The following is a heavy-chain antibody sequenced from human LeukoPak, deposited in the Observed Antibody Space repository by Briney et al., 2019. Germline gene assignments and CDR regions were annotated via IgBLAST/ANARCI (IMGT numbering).Heavy chain of an antibody. CDR3: ARDQRELLFDY. V-gene: IGHV1-2*06. J-gene: IGHJ4*02. D-gene: IGHD1-26*01. CDR1: GYTFTGYY. Sequence: GASVKVSCKASGYTFTGYYIHWVRQAPGQGLEWMGRIKPNSGGTNYAQKFLGRVTMTRDTSISTVYMELSRLRSDDAAVYFCARDQRELLFDYWGQGTLVTVSS. CDR2: IKPNSGGT.